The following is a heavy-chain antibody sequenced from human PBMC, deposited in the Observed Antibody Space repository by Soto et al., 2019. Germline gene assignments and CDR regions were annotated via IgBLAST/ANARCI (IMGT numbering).Heavy chain of an antibody. V-gene: IGHV4-59*01. CDR3: ARGYSSTWFRVDY. J-gene: IGHJ4*02. CDR1: GGSINSYY. Sequence: SETLSLTCTVSGGSINSYYWTWIRQPPGKGLEWIGHVYYSGSTDYNPSLRSRLTISVDTSKNHFSLNLNSVTAADTALYYCARGYSSTWFRVDYWGQGILVTVSS. D-gene: IGHD6-13*01. CDR2: VYYSGST.